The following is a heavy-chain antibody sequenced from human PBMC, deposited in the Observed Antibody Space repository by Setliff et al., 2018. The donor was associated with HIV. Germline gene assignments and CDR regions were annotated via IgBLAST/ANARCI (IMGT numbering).Heavy chain of an antibody. D-gene: IGHD6-13*01. J-gene: IGHJ5*02. Sequence: ASVKVSCKASGYTFTANTIHWVRQAPGQRLEWMGCISAGKGEATYSQESQGRVTFTRDTSATTAYMELSSLISEDTAVYYCARGVGSSWFENWGQGTLVTSPQ. CDR3: ARGVGSSWFEN. CDR2: ISAGKGEA. CDR1: GYTFTANT. V-gene: IGHV1-3*03.